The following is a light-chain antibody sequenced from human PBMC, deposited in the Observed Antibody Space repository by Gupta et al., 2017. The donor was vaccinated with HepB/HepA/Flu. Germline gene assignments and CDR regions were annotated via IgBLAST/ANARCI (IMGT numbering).Light chain of an antibody. J-gene: IGLJ1*01. CDR3: SSYTSSSTLFSV. V-gene: IGLV2-14*03. CDR2: DVS. CDR1: SSDVGGYNY. Sequence: QSALTQPASVSGSPGQSITISCTGTSSDVGGYNYVSWYQQHPGKAPKLMIYDVSNRPSGVSNRFSGSKSGNTDSLTISGLQAEDEAEYYCSSYTSSSTLFSVFGTGTKVTVL.